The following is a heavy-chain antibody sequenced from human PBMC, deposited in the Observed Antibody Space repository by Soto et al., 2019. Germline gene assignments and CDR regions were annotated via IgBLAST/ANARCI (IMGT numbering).Heavy chain of an antibody. V-gene: IGHV3-21*01. Sequence: GGSLRLSCAASGFTFSSYSMNWVRQAPGKGLEWVSSISSSSSYIYYADSVKGRFTISRDNAKNSLYLQMNSLRAEDTAVYYCAREPTGTGAFDIWGQGTMVTVSS. CDR3: AREPTGTGAFDI. D-gene: IGHD1-1*01. CDR2: ISSSSSYI. CDR1: GFTFSSYS. J-gene: IGHJ3*02.